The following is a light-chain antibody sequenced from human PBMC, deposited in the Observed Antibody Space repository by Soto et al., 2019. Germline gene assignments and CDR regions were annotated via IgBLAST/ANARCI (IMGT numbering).Light chain of an antibody. Sequence: EMVLTQSPGTLSLSPGERVTLSCRASQSINNNYLAWYQHKPDQAPRLIVYGASARATGIPDRFSGSVSGTDFTLTISRLEPEDFAVYYCQQYSSLYTFGQGTKLEIK. V-gene: IGKV3-20*01. CDR3: QQYSSLYT. CDR1: QSINNNY. J-gene: IGKJ2*01. CDR2: GAS.